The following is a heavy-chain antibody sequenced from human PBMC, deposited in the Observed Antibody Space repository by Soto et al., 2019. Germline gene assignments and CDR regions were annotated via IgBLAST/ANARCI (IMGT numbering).Heavy chain of an antibody. CDR3: ARSDWFDP. V-gene: IGHV3-74*01. J-gene: IGHJ5*02. CDR2: IKSDGSST. CDR1: RVTFITYW. Sequence: GCLRHYCAASRVTFITYWMHWVRQAPGKGLVWVSRIKSDGSSTSYADSVKGRFTISRDNAKNTLYLQMNSLRVEDTAVYYCARSDWFDPWGQGTLVTVCS.